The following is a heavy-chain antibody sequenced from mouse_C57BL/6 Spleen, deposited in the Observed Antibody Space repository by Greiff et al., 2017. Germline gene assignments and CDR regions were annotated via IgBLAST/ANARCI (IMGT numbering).Heavy chain of an antibody. D-gene: IGHD2-4*01. CDR1: RFTFSSYA. V-gene: IGHV5-4*01. Sequence: EVKVVESGGGLVKPGGSLKLSCAASRFTFSSYAMSWVRQTPEKRLEWVATISDGGSYTYYPDNVKGRFTISRDNAKNNLYLQMSHLKSEDTAMYYCARDFDYYWYFDVWGTGTTVTVSS. J-gene: IGHJ1*03. CDR3: ARDFDYYWYFDV. CDR2: ISDGGSYT.